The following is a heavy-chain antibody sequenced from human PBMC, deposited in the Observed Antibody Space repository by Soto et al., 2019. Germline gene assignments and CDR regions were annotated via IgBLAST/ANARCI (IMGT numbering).Heavy chain of an antibody. J-gene: IGHJ4*02. CDR1: GFTFSSYA. D-gene: IGHD6-6*01. CDR2: ISGSGGST. V-gene: IGHV3-23*01. CDR3: ANRLKARQLGLFDY. Sequence: LRLSCAASGFTFSSYAMSWVRQAPGKGLEWVSAISGSGGSTYYADSVKGRFTISRDNSKNTLYLQMNSLRAEDTAVYYCANRLKARQLGLFDYWGQGTLVTVS.